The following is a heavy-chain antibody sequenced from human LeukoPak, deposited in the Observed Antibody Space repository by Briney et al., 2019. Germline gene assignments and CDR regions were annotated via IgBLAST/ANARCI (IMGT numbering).Heavy chain of an antibody. Sequence: KPSETLSLTCTVSGDSISNYYWSWVRQPPGKGVEWLGYIYYSGNTDYNPSLKSRVTISVDTSKNQFSLRLNSVTAADTAVYYCARYRNEALFAFDIWGQGTMVTVSS. CDR3: ARYRNEALFAFDI. D-gene: IGHD1-14*01. J-gene: IGHJ3*02. CDR2: IYYSGNT. CDR1: GDSISNYY. V-gene: IGHV4-59*01.